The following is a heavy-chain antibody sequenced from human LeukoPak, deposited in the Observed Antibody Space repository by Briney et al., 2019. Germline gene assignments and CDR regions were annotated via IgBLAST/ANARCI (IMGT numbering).Heavy chain of an antibody. D-gene: IGHD1-26*01. Sequence: ASVKVSCKASGYTFTSYDINWVRQATGQGLEWMGWMNPNSGNTGYAQKFQGRVTMTRNTSISTAYMELSSLRSEDTAVYYCARDRSGSYYGGSDSWGQGTLVIVSS. CDR3: ARDRSGSYYGGSDS. CDR2: MNPNSGNT. J-gene: IGHJ5*01. CDR1: GYTFTSYD. V-gene: IGHV1-8*01.